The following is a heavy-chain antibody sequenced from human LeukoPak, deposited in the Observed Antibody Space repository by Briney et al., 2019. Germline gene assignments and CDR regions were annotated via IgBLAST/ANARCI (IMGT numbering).Heavy chain of an antibody. J-gene: IGHJ4*02. V-gene: IGHV3-30-3*01. CDR2: ISYDGSNK. CDR1: GFTFSSYA. CDR3: AREGVNYDSSGKEHPFDY. Sequence: GGSLRLSCAASGFTFSSYAMHWVRQAPGKGLEWVAVISYDGSNKYYADSVKGRFTISRDNSKNTLYLQMNSLRAEDTAVYYCAREGVNYDSSGKEHPFDYWGQGTLVTVSS. D-gene: IGHD3-22*01.